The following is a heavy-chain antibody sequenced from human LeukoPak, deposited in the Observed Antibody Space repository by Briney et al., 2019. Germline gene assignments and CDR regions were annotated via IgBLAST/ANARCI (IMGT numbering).Heavy chain of an antibody. J-gene: IGHJ5*01. CDR1: GDDISSSNW. D-gene: IGHD3-10*01. V-gene: IGHV4-4*01. CDR3: ARVSGSGLYFKSFDP. CDR2: VYHSGST. Sequence: ETLSLTCSVSGDDISSSNWWTWVRQPPQKGLEWIGEVYHSGSTNYNPSLKSRIYMSVDKSQNRFSLRLTSVTAADTAVYFCARVSGSGLYFKSFDPWGQGILVIVSS.